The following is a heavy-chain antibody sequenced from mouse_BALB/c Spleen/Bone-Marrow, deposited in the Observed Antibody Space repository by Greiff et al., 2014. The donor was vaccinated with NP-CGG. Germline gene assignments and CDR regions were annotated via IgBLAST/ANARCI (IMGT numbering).Heavy chain of an antibody. CDR3: ARVGFSFDY. D-gene: IGHD3-1*01. J-gene: IGHJ2*01. V-gene: IGHV1-80*01. CDR2: IYPGDGDT. CDR1: GYAFSTYW. Sequence: VQLQQSGAELVRPGSSVKISCKASGYAFSTYWMNWVKQRPGQGLEWFGQIYPGDGDTNYNEKFKGKATLTAVKSSSTASIQLSSLTSEDSAVYFCARVGFSFDYWGQGTTLTVSS.